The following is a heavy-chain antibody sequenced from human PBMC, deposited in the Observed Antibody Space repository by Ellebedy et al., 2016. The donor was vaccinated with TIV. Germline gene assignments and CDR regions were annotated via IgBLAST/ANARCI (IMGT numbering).Heavy chain of an antibody. CDR2: TSAYNGNT. D-gene: IGHD4-17*01. J-gene: IGHJ4*02. CDR1: SYTFTSYG. Sequence: ASVKVSXKASSYTFTSYGISWVRQAPGQGLEWMGWTSAYNGNTNYAQKLQGRVTMTTDTSTSTAYMELRSLRSDDTAVYYCARAGVTSIGLRMPRDYWGQGTLVTVSS. V-gene: IGHV1-18*01. CDR3: ARAGVTSIGLRMPRDY.